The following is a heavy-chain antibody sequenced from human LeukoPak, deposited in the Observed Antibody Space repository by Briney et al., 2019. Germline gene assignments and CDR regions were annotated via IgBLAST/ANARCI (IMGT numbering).Heavy chain of an antibody. J-gene: IGHJ4*02. CDR3: ARTRSGYSTLGY. CDR1: GDSISPYY. CDR2: VFYTGST. Sequence: SETLSLTCTVSGDSISPYYWSWIRQPPGGGLEWIGYVFYTGSTNYNPSLESRVTISVDTSRNQFSLKLTSVTAADTAVYYCARTRSGYSTLGYWGPGTLVTVSS. D-gene: IGHD1-26*01. V-gene: IGHV4-59*01.